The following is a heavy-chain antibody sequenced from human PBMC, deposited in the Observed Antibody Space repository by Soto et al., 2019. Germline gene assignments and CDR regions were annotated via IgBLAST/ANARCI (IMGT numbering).Heavy chain of an antibody. J-gene: IGHJ4*02. CDR1: GYTFTSYY. CDR2: INPSGGST. CDR3: ARANQLNYDILTGFDY. V-gene: IGHV1-46*01. Sequence: RASVKVSCKASGYTFTSYYMHWVRQAPGQGLEWMGIINPSGGSTSYAQKFQGRVTMTRDTSTSTVYMELSSLRSEDTAVYYCARANQLNYDILTGFDYWGQGTLVTVSS. D-gene: IGHD3-9*01.